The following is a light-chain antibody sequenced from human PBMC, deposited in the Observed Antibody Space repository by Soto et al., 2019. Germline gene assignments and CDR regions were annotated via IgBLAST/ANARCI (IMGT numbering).Light chain of an antibody. J-gene: IGKJ1*01. CDR1: QSISSW. CDR2: DAS. CDR3: QQDNSYSWT. V-gene: IGKV1-5*01. Sequence: DIQMTQSPSTLSASVGDRVTITCRASQSISSWLAWYQQKPGKAPKLLIYDASSLESGVPSRFRGSGSGTEFTLTISSLQPDDFATYYFQQDNSYSWTFGQGTKVEIK.